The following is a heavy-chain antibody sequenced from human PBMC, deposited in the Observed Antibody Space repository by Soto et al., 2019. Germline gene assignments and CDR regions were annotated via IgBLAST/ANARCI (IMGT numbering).Heavy chain of an antibody. CDR2: ISYDGSNK. CDR1: GFTFSSYG. Sequence: GGSLRLSCAASGFTFSSYGMHWVRQAPGKGLEWVAVISYDGSNKYYADSVKGRFTISRDNSKNTLYLQMNSLRAEDTAVYYCAKEGIGATISYYYYMAVWGKGTTVTVSS. J-gene: IGHJ6*03. V-gene: IGHV3-30*18. D-gene: IGHD5-12*01. CDR3: AKEGIGATISYYYYMAV.